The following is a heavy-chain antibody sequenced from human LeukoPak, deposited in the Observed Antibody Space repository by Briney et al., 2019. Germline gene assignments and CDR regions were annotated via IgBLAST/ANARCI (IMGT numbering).Heavy chain of an antibody. CDR3: ARSGITMVGGVSIGLLAFDI. Sequence: GGSLRLSCAVSGFTFNDYYMTWIRQAPGKGLEWVSYISSSGGTIYYADSVKGRFTISRDNAENTLYLQMNSLRVEDTANYYCARSGITMVGGVSIGLLAFDIWGQGTMVTVSS. J-gene: IGHJ3*02. D-gene: IGHD3-10*01. CDR2: ISSSGGTI. CDR1: GFTFNDYY. V-gene: IGHV3-11*01.